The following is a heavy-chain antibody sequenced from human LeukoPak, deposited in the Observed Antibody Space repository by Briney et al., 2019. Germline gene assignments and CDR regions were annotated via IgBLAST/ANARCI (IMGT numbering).Heavy chain of an antibody. CDR2: ISGSGSST. CDR1: GFTFSTYA. CDR3: AKSRSSSLDLFDY. V-gene: IGHV3-23*01. Sequence: GGSLRLSCAVSGFTFSTYAMSWVRQAPGKGLEWVSAISGSGSSTYYADSVKGRFTISRDNSKNTLYLLMNSLRAEDTAVYYCAKSRSSSLDLFDYWGQGTLVTVSS. J-gene: IGHJ4*02. D-gene: IGHD2-15*01.